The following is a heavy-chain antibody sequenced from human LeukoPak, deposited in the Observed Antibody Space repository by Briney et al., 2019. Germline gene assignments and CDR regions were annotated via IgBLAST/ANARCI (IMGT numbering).Heavy chain of an antibody. CDR2: INHSGST. Sequence: SETLSLTCAVYGGSFSGYYWSWIRQPPGKGLEWIGEINHSGSTNYNPSLKSRVTISVDTSKNQFSLKLGSVTAADTAVYYCASRWGTRGYWGQGTLVTVSS. CDR1: GGSFSGYY. D-gene: IGHD1-14*01. CDR3: ASRWGTRGY. J-gene: IGHJ4*02. V-gene: IGHV4-34*01.